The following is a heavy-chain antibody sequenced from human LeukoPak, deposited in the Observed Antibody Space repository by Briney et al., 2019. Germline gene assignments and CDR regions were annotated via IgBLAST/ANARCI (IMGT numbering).Heavy chain of an antibody. CDR2: INPNSGGT. D-gene: IGHD2-2*01. V-gene: IGHV1-2*02. Sequence: ASVKVSGKASGYTFTGYFMHLVRQAPGQGLEWMGWINPNSGGTNYAQKFQGRVTMTRDTSISTAYMELSRLRSDDTAVYYCAFWNQLPGFDYWGQGTLVTVSS. CDR3: AFWNQLPGFDY. CDR1: GYTFTGYF. J-gene: IGHJ4*02.